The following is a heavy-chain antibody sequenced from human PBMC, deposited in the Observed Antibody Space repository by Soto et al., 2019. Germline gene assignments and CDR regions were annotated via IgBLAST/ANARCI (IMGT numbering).Heavy chain of an antibody. V-gene: IGHV4-34*01. J-gene: IGHJ4*02. CDR1: GGSFSGYY. CDR3: ARDWCTNCVCRLDY. D-gene: IGHD2-8*01. CDR2: INHSGST. Sequence: PSETLSLTCAVYGGSFSGYYWSWIRQPPGEGLEWIGEINHSGSTNYNPSLKSRVTISVDTSKNQFSLKLSSVTAADTAVYYCARDWCTNCVCRLDYWGQGTLVTVSS.